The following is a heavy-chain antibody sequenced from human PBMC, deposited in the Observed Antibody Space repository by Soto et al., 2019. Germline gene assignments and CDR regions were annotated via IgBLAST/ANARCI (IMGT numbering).Heavy chain of an antibody. V-gene: IGHV3-7*04. CDR1: RFSFSSYW. CDR3: GRVYCSGGSCYSGLDAFDI. Sequence: EVQLVESGGGLVQPGGSLRLSCAASRFSFSSYWMSWVRQAPGKGLEWVANIKQDGSEKYYVDSVKGRFTISRDNAKNSVYLQMNGVRAEDTAVYYCGRVYCSGGSCYSGLDAFDIWGQGTMVTVSS. J-gene: IGHJ3*02. CDR2: IKQDGSEK. D-gene: IGHD2-15*01.